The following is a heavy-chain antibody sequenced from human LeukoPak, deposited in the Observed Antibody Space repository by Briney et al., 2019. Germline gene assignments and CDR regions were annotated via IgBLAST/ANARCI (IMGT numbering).Heavy chain of an antibody. J-gene: IGHJ6*02. Sequence: PGGSLRLSCPPSGLTFSSYAMHWVRQPPGKGLEWVAVISYDGSNKYYTDSVKGRFTISRDNSKNTLYLQMNSLRAEDTAVYYWARDLPPVPAGMSNYCYCDGMDVWGQGTTVTVSS. D-gene: IGHD2-2*01. CDR1: GLTFSSYA. CDR2: ISYDGSNK. V-gene: IGHV3-30-3*01. CDR3: ARDLPPVPAGMSNYCYCDGMDV.